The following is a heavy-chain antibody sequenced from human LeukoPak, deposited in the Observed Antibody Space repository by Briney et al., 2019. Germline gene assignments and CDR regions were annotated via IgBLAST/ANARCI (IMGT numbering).Heavy chain of an antibody. J-gene: IGHJ6*02. CDR1: GYSFTSYW. D-gene: IGHD3-9*01. V-gene: IGHV5-10-1*01. CDR2: IDPSDSDT. CDR3: ARHGMYYDILTGYYPYGMDV. Sequence: RGESLRISCKGSGYSFTSYWISWVRQMPGKGLEWMGRIDPSDSDTNYSPSFQGHVTISADKSISTAYLQWSSLKASDTAMYYCARHGMYYDILTGYYPYGMDVWGQGTTVTVSS.